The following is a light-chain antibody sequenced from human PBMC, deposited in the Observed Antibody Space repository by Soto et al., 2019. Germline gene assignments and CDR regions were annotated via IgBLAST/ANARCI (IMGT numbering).Light chain of an antibody. V-gene: IGKV3-15*01. CDR2: DAS. CDR1: QSVSSY. J-gene: IGKJ2*01. CDR3: QQYKNWPHT. Sequence: EIVVTQSPATLSLSPGERATLSCRASQSVSSYLAWYQQKPGQAPRLLIYDASTRATGIPARFSGSGSGTEFTLTINSLQSEDFAVYYCQQYKNWPHTFGQGTKVDIK.